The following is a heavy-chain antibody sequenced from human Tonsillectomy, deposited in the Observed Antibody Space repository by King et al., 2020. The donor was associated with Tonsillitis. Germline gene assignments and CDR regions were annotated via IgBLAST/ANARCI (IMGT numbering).Heavy chain of an antibody. V-gene: IGHV3-43*02. D-gene: IGHD7-27*01. CDR3: AKSLGAFDI. CDR2: ISGDGESA. J-gene: IGHJ3*02. CDR1: GFTFDDYA. Sequence: VQLVQSGGGVVQPGGSLRLSCAASGFTFDDYAMHWVRQAPGKGLEWVSLISGDGESAFFADSVKGRFTISRDNSKDSLYLQMNSLRTEDTALYYCAKSLGAFDIWGQGTMVTVSS.